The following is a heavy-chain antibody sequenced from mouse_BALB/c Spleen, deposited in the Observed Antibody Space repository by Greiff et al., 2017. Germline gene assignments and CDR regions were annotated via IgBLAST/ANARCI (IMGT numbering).Heavy chain of an antibody. CDR2: INPSNGRT. CDR3: ARGGYDYGYYYAMDY. V-gene: IGHV1S81*02. Sequence: VQLQQPGAELVKPGASVKLSCKASGYTFTSYWMHWVKQRPGQGLEWIGEINPSNGRTNYNEKFKSKATLTVDKSSSTAYMQLSSLTSEDSAVYYCARGGYDYGYYYAMDYWGQGTSVTVSS. J-gene: IGHJ4*01. CDR1: GYTFTSYW. D-gene: IGHD2-4*01.